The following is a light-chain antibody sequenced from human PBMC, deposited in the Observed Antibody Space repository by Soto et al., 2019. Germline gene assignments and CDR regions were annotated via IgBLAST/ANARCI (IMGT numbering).Light chain of an antibody. V-gene: IGKV4-1*01. Sequence: DIVMTQSPDSLAVSLGERATINCKSSQSVFYNSNNKNYLAWYQQKPGQPPKLLIYWASTREAGVPDRFSGSGSGTDFTLTISSLQAEDVAVYYCQQYYSTPITVAQGTRLEIK. CDR3: QQYYSTPIT. CDR1: QSVFYNSNNKNY. J-gene: IGKJ5*01. CDR2: WAS.